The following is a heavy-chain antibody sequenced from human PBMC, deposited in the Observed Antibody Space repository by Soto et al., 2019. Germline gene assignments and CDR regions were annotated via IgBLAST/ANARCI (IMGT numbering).Heavy chain of an antibody. V-gene: IGHV2-26*01. Sequence: QVTLKESGPVLVKPTETLTLTCTVLGLSLSNARMGVSWFRQPPGKPLEWLAHIFSNDEKSYSTSLKSWLTISKDTSKSQVVLTMTNMDPVDTAAYYCARIAGCTNCVCYRYYYYLDVWGKGTTVTVSS. CDR2: IFSNDEK. D-gene: IGHD2-8*01. CDR1: GLSLSNARMG. CDR3: ARIAGCTNCVCYRYYYYLDV. J-gene: IGHJ6*03.